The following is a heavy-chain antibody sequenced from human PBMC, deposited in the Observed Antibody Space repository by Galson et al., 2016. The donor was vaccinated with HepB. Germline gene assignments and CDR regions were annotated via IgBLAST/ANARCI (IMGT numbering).Heavy chain of an antibody. Sequence: SVKVSCKASGGTFSSNGISWVRQAPGQGLEWMGGIIPSSGTPDYAQKFQGRVTITADESTSTAYMELSSLRSEDTAVYFCARDYSSRSGYSPFQYWGQGTQVTVSS. CDR1: GGTFSSNG. V-gene: IGHV1-69*13. CDR2: IIPSSGTP. CDR3: ARDYSSRSGYSPFQY. D-gene: IGHD3-3*01. J-gene: IGHJ4*02.